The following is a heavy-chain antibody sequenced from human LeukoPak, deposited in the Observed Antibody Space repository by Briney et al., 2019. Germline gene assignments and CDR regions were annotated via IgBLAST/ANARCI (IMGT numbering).Heavy chain of an antibody. CDR2: IYYSGST. J-gene: IGHJ4*02. V-gene: IGHV4-59*01. CDR3: ARVRDDYGDGAERYFDY. D-gene: IGHD4-17*01. Sequence: SETLSLTCTVSGGSISSYYWSWIRQPPGKGLEWIGYIYYSGSTNYNPSLKSRVTISVDTSKNQFSLKLSSVTAADTAVYYCARVRDDYGDGAERYFDYWGQGTLVTVSS. CDR1: GGSISSYY.